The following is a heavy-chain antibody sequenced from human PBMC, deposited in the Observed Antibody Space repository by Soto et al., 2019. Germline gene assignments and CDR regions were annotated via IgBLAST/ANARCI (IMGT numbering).Heavy chain of an antibody. Sequence: PGGSLRLSCEASGFIFSSHGMHWVRQAPGKGLEWLAVISYDGNNKYYADSVKGRFSISRDNYKNTLYLQMNSLRAEDTAVYYCAKDHLPTTITTPWFDPWGQGTLVTVSS. CDR3: AKDHLPTTITTPWFDP. CDR1: GFIFSSHG. V-gene: IGHV3-30*18. D-gene: IGHD4-17*01. CDR2: ISYDGNNK. J-gene: IGHJ5*02.